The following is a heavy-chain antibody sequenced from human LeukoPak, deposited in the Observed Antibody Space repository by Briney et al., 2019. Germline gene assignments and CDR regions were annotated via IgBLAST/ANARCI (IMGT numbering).Heavy chain of an antibody. CDR3: ARVHSGYGPDYIDH. CDR1: GFTFSSDS. J-gene: IGHJ4*02. D-gene: IGHD5-12*01. V-gene: IGHV3-21*06. Sequence: PGGSMRLSCAASGFTFSSDSMNWVRQAPGKGLEWVASISSTSGIISYADSLKGQFTITRHNANGSLYLQMISLRAEDTALYYCARVHSGYGPDYIDHWGQGTPVTVPS. CDR2: ISSTSGII.